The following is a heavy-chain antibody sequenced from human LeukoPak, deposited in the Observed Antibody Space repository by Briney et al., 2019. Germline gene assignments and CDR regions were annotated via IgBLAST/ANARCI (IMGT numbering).Heavy chain of an antibody. CDR2: IIPIFGTA. Sequence: SVKVSFKASGCTFSSYAISWVRQAPGQGLEWMGGIIPIFGTANYAQKFQGRVTITADESTSTAYMELSSLRSEDTAVYYCARDSGIFGVVNWFDPWGQGTLVTVSS. D-gene: IGHD3-3*01. CDR3: ARDSGIFGVVNWFDP. CDR1: GCTFSSYA. J-gene: IGHJ5*02. V-gene: IGHV1-69*13.